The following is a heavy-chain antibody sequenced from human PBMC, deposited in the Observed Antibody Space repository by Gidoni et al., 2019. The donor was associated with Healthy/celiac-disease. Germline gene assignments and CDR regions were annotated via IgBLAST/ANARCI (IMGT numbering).Heavy chain of an antibody. CDR1: GFPFDDYA. CDR3: AKDKVAATPWYFDY. D-gene: IGHD2-15*01. J-gene: IGHJ4*02. Sequence: EVQLVESGGGLVQLGRSLSLSCAASGFPFDDYAMHWVRQAPGKGLEWVSGISWNSGSIGYADSVKGRFTISRDNAKNSLYLQMNSLRAEDTALYYCAKDKVAATPWYFDYWGQGTLVTVSS. CDR2: ISWNSGSI. V-gene: IGHV3-9*01.